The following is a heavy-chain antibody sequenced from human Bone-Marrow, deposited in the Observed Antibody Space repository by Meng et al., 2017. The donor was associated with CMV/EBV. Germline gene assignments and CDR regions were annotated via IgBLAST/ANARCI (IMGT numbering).Heavy chain of an antibody. V-gene: IGHV1-2*02. D-gene: IGHD3-3*01. CDR2: INPNSGGT. CDR3: ARVDDFWTIDY. CDR1: GYTFTGYY. Sequence: ASVKVSCKASGYTFTGYYMHWVRQAPGQGLEWMGWINPNSGGTNYAQKFQGRVTMTTDTSTSTAYMELRSLRSDDTAVYYCARVDDFWTIDYWGQGTRVTVSS. J-gene: IGHJ4*02.